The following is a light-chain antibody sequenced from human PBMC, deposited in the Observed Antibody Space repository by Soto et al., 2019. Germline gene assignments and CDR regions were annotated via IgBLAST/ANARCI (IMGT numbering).Light chain of an antibody. V-gene: IGLV2-14*03. CDR3: RPYTRGRVV. CDR2: NAF. Sequence: QSALTQPASVSGSPGQSITISCTGTTSDVGGYNFVSWYQHHPGKAPKLMIYNAFDRPSGVSNRFSGSKSGNTASLTISGLPAEDQAPYFCRPYTRGRVVFGGGTKLTVL. J-gene: IGLJ2*01. CDR1: TSDVGGYNF.